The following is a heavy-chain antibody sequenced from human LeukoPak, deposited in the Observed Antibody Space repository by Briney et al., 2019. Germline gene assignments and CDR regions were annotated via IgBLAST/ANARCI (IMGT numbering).Heavy chain of an antibody. CDR1: GGSFSGYF. D-gene: IGHD5-12*01. J-gene: IGHJ3*01. Sequence: SESLSLTCAVYGGSFSGYFYSWIRQPPGKGLEWIGEINDSGIPNYNPSLKSRVTISVDTSKNQFSLKLTSVTAADTAVYYCASERRTSGFHSGTNNPFDVWGPGTMVTVSS. CDR3: ASERRTSGFHSGTNNPFDV. V-gene: IGHV4-34*01. CDR2: INDSGIP.